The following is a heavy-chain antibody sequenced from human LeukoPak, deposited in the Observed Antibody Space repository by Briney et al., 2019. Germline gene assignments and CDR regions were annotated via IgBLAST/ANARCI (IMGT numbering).Heavy chain of an antibody. J-gene: IGHJ4*02. CDR2: INPNSGAT. D-gene: IGHD6-19*01. Sequence: GASVKVSCKASGYTISDYYIHWVRQAPGHGLEWMGWINPNSGATKSLQKFQGRVTMTRDTSISTAYMELSRLRSDDTAVYYCARTVKGGWYGWSPYYFDYWGQGTLVTVSS. CDR1: GYTISDYY. CDR3: ARTVKGGWYGWSPYYFDY. V-gene: IGHV1-2*02.